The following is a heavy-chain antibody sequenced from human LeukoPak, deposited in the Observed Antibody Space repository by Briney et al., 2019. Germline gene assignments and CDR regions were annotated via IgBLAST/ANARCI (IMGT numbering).Heavy chain of an antibody. V-gene: IGHV3-23*01. CDR1: GFTFSDYY. CDR3: AKGQSAGTRVFRWFDP. J-gene: IGHJ5*02. D-gene: IGHD6-13*01. Sequence: PGGSLRLSCAASGFTFSDYYMTWVRQAPGKGLEFVSAISGSGGSTYYADSVKGRFTIARDNSNNTLYLQMNSLRAEDTAVYYCAKGQSAGTRVFRWFDPWGQGTLVTVSS. CDR2: ISGSGGST.